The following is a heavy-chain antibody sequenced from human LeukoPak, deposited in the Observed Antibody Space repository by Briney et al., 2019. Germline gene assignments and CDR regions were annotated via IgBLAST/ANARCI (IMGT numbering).Heavy chain of an antibody. J-gene: IGHJ3*02. Sequence: PSETLSLTCTVPSGSISSSSDYWGWIRQPPGKGLEWIGSIYYSGSTYYNPSLKSRVTISVDTSKNQFSLKLSSVTAADTAVFFCARVLYYSDSSGYYYHACDIWGQGTMVTVSS. CDR3: ARVLYYSDSSGYYYHACDI. CDR2: IYYSGST. V-gene: IGHV4-39*01. D-gene: IGHD3-22*01. CDR1: SGSISSSSDY.